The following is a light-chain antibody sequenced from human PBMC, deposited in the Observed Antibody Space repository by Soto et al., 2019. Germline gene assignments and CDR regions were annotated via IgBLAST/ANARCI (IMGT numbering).Light chain of an antibody. J-gene: IGKJ1*01. V-gene: IGKV3-20*01. CDR2: GAS. Sequence: EIVLTQSPGTLSLSPGERATLSCRASQSVDNYLAWYHQKPGQAPRLLIYGASRRATAIPDRFSGSGSGTDFTLTISRLEPEDFAVYYCQQYGSSPRTFGQGTRVEIK. CDR3: QQYGSSPRT. CDR1: QSVDNY.